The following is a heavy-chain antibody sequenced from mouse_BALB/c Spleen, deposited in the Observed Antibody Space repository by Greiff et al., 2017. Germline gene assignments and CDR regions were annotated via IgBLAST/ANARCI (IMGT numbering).Heavy chain of an antibody. V-gene: IGHV1S56*01. CDR2: IYPGNVNT. CDR3: ARPMVTTLDYAMDY. D-gene: IGHD2-2*01. Sequence: QVQLQQSGPELVKPGASVRISCKASGYTFTSYYIHWVKQRPGQGLEWIGWIYPGNVNTNYNEKFKGKATLTADKSPSTAYMQLSSLTSEDSAVYFYARPMVTTLDYAMDYWGQGTTVTVSS. CDR1: GYTFTSYY. J-gene: IGHJ4*01.